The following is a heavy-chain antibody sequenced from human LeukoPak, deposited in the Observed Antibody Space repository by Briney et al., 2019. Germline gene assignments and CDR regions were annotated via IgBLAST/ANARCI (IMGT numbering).Heavy chain of an antibody. CDR3: SRGAARMVEMGTIISFEY. J-gene: IGHJ4*02. V-gene: IGHV3-9*01. CDR2: ISYSSATI. D-gene: IGHD5-24*01. Sequence: GGSLRLSCAASGFTFDEYAMHWVRQAPGKGLEWVSGISYSSATIGYVDSVKGRFIISRDNAKNSLYLQMNTLRVEGTAVYYCSRGAARMVEMGTIISFEYWGQGTLVTVSS. CDR1: GFTFDEYA.